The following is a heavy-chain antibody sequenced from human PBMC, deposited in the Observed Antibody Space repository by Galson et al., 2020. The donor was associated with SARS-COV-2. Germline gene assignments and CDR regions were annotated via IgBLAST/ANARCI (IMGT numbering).Heavy chain of an antibody. CDR1: GFTFSSYA. Sequence: GESLKISCAASGFTFSSYAMSWVRQAPGKGLEWVSAISGSGGSTYYADSVKGRFTISRDNSKNTLYLQMNSLRAEDTAVYYCAKDPGGALWDWGQGTLVTVSS. J-gene: IGHJ4*02. CDR3: AKDPGGALWD. CDR2: ISGSGGST. V-gene: IGHV3-23*01. D-gene: IGHD2-21*01.